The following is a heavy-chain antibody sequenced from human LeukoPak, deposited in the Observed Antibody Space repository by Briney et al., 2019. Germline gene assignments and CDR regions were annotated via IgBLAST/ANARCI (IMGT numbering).Heavy chain of an antibody. D-gene: IGHD6-13*01. V-gene: IGHV1-69*04. CDR3: ARVAAAAGTNFDY. CDR2: IIPILGIA. Sequence: SVKVSCKASGYTFTSYDINWVRQAPGQGLEWMGRIIPILGIANYAQKFQGRVTITADKSTSTAYMELSSLRSEDTAVYYCARVAAAAGTNFDYWGQGTLVTVSS. J-gene: IGHJ4*02. CDR1: GYTFTSYD.